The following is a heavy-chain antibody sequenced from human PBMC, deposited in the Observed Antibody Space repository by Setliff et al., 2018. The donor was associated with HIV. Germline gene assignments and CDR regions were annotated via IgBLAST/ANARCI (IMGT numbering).Heavy chain of an antibody. Sequence: SETLSLTCTVSGVSFSGYYWSWIRQPPGKGLEWIGEINHRGITNYSPSLKSRVTISVDTSKNQISLKLSSVTAADTAVYYCARITGDSGHPRFFDYWGQGTLVTVSS. CDR3: ARITGDSGHPRFFDY. CDR2: INHRGIT. D-gene: IGHD1-26*01. V-gene: IGHV4-34*01. CDR1: GVSFSGYY. J-gene: IGHJ4*02.